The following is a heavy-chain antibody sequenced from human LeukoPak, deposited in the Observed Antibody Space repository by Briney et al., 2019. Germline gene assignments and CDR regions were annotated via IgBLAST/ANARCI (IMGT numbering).Heavy chain of an antibody. CDR3: AKDRLAWDY. J-gene: IGHJ4*02. D-gene: IGHD5-12*01. V-gene: IGHV3-23*01. Sequence: QPAGSLRLSCAASGFTFSNYAMSWVRQAPGKGLEWVSVISGSGGITYYEDSVKGRFTISRDNSKNTLYLQMNSLRAEDTAVYYCAKDRLAWDYWGQGTLVTVSS. CDR2: ISGSGGIT. CDR1: GFTFSNYA.